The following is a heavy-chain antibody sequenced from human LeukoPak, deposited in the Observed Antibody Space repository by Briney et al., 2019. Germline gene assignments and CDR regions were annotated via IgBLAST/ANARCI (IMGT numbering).Heavy chain of an antibody. J-gene: IGHJ4*02. Sequence: ASVKVSCKASGYTFTSYYLHWVRQAPGEGLEWMGIINPSGGSTSYAQKVQGRVTMTRYTSISTAYMELSRLRSDDTAVYYCARGKPSSSWYQDYFDYWGQGTLVTVSS. CDR1: GYTFTSYY. CDR3: ARGKPSSSWYQDYFDY. D-gene: IGHD6-13*01. V-gene: IGHV1-46*01. CDR2: INPSGGST.